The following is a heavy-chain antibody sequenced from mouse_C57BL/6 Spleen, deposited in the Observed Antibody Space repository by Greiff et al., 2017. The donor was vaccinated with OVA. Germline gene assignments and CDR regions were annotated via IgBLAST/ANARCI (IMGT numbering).Heavy chain of an antibody. D-gene: IGHD2-1*01. J-gene: IGHJ3*01. CDR2: ISSGSSTI. V-gene: IGHV5-17*01. CDR1: GFTFSDYG. Sequence: DVMLVESGGGLVKPGGSLKLSCAASGFTFSDYGMHWVRQAPEKGLEWVAYISSGSSTIYYADTVKGRFTISRDNAKNTLFLQMTSLRSEDTAMYYCAREGYGNSPFAYWGQGTLVTVSA. CDR3: AREGYGNSPFAY.